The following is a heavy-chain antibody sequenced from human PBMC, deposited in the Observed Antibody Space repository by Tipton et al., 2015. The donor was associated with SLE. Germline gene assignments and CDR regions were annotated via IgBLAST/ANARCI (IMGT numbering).Heavy chain of an antibody. J-gene: IGHJ3*02. CDR2: IIPIFGTA. D-gene: IGHD3-22*01. V-gene: IGHV1-69*15. CDR3: ARANTYYYDSSGYVAFDI. Sequence: QSGAEVKKPGSSVKVSCKASGGTFSSYAISWVRQAPGQGLEWMGRIIPIFGTANYAQKFQGRVTITADESTSTAYMELSSLRSEDTAVYHCARANTYYYDSSGYVAFDIWGQGTMVTVSS. CDR1: GGTFSSYA.